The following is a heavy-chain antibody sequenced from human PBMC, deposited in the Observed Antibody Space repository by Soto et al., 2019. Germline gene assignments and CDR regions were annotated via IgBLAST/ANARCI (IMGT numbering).Heavy chain of an antibody. Sequence: EVQLLESGGGLVQPVGSLRLSCAGSGFTFINYAMNWVRQAPGKGLEWVSTISGGGDAPFFADSVRGRFTISRDNSKNTVTLPMNNLGVDDTAIYFCARKVPGSTSRPDYWYFDLWGRGTLVTVSS. CDR1: GFTFINYA. J-gene: IGHJ2*01. CDR2: ISGGGDAP. V-gene: IGHV3-23*01. D-gene: IGHD3-10*01. CDR3: ARKVPGSTSRPDYWYFDL.